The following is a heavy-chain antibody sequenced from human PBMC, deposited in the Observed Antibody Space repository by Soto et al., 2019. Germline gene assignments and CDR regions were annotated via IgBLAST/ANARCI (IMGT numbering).Heavy chain of an antibody. CDR3: AGVLGVGATTRNYYYGMDV. D-gene: IGHD1-26*01. CDR1: GIEFSNYA. J-gene: IGHJ6*02. CDR2: SSASGRSR. V-gene: IGHV3-23*01. Sequence: PGGSLRLSCVASGIEFSNYAMSWVRQAPGKGLEWVSISSASGRSRYHADSVKGRFTISRDNSKNTLYLHMTNLRAADTAVYYCAGVLGVGATTRNYYYGMDVWGQGTTVTVSS.